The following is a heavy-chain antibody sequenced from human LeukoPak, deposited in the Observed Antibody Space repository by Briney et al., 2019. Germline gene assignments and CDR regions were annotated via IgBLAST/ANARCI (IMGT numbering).Heavy chain of an antibody. J-gene: IGHJ4*02. Sequence: SETLSLTCTVSGGSISNGDYYWSWIRQPPGKGLEWIVYIYYSGSTYYNPSIKSRVTISVDTSKNQFSLKLSSVTAADTAVYYCARAGYSRGVGATTLDYWGQGTLVTVSS. V-gene: IGHV4-30-4*01. CDR3: ARAGYSRGVGATTLDY. CDR2: IYYSGST. CDR1: GGSISNGDYY. D-gene: IGHD1-26*01.